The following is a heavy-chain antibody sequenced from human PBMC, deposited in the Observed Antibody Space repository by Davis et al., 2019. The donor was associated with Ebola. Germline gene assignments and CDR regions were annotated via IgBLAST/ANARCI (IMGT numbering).Heavy chain of an antibody. Sequence: PGGSLRLSGAASGFTFNRYGMHWVRQAPGKGLEWVSSITSGNSISYADSLKGRFTISRDNAKNSLYLQLNSLRPEDTALYYCRARGADEYWGQGTLVTVSS. CDR3: RARGADEY. V-gene: IGHV3-21*04. D-gene: IGHD6-6*01. CDR1: GFTFNRYG. J-gene: IGHJ4*02. CDR2: ITSGNSI.